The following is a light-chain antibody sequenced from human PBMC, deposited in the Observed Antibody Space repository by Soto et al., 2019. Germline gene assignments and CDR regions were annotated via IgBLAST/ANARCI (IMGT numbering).Light chain of an antibody. V-gene: IGLV2-23*02. Sequence: QSVLTQPASGSRSHGQSITISCTGTSSDVGSYNLVSWYQQHPGKAPKLMIYEVSKRPSGVSNRFSGSKSGNTASLTISGLQAEDEADYYCCSYAGSSTFYVFGTGTKVTVL. CDR3: CSYAGSSTFYV. CDR2: EVS. CDR1: SSDVGSYNL. J-gene: IGLJ1*01.